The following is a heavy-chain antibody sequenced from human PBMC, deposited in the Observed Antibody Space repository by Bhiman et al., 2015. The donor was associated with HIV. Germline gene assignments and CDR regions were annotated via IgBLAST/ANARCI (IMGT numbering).Heavy chain of an antibody. V-gene: IGHV3-7*01. CDR2: IKQDGSEK. CDR3: TRDLFAAADARGY. D-gene: IGHD6-13*01. Sequence: EVQLVESGGGLVQPGGSLRLSCVASGFTFSNSWMNWVRQTPGKGLEWVAIIKQDGSEKHYVDSVKGRFTISRDNAKNSLYLQMSSLRAEDTAVYYCTRDLFAAADARGYWGQGTLVSVSS. CDR1: GFTFSNSW. J-gene: IGHJ4*02.